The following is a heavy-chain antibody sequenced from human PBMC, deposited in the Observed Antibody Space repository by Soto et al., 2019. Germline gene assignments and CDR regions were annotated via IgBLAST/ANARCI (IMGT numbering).Heavy chain of an antibody. Sequence: QVQLVESGGGVVQPGRSLRLACAASGLTFSNYGMHWVRQAPGKGLEWVAVISYDGSNRYYADSVKGRFTISRDNSKKTLYLQMNSLRAEDTAVYYCAKDQGDYWGQGTLVTVSS. CDR2: ISYDGSNR. V-gene: IGHV3-30*18. J-gene: IGHJ4*02. CDR3: AKDQGDY. CDR1: GLTFSNYG.